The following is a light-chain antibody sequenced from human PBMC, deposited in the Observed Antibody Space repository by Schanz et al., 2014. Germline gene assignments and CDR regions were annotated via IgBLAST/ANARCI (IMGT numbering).Light chain of an antibody. CDR2: GAS. CDR1: QSVSSSY. J-gene: IGKJ1*01. CDR3: QQYGSSSGT. Sequence: EIVLTQSPGTLSLSPGERATLSCGASQSVSSSYLAWYQQKPGQAPRLLIYGASSRATGIPDRFSGSGSGADFTLTFSTLEPEDFAVYYCQQYGSSSGTFGQGTKVEIK. V-gene: IGKV3-20*01.